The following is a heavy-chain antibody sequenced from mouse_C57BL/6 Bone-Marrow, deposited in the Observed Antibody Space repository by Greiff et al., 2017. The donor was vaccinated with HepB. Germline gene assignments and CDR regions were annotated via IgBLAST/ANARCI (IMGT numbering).Heavy chain of an antibody. CDR1: GFTFSSYA. V-gene: IGHV5-9-1*02. D-gene: IGHD4-1*01. J-gene: IGHJ3*01. Sequence: EVKLVESGEGLVKPGGSLKLSCAASGFTFSSYAMSWVRQTPEKRLEWVAYISSGGDYIYYADTVKGRFTISRDNARNTLYLQMSRLKAEDTAMYYCTREGQRTGFAYWGQGTLVTVSA. CDR2: ISSGGDYI. CDR3: TREGQRTGFAY.